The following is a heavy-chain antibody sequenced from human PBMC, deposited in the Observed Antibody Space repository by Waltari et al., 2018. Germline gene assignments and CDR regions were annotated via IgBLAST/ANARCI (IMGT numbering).Heavy chain of an antibody. CDR2: IYYTGST. CDR3: ARGGGGDWEWFDP. V-gene: IGHV4-59*01. Sequence: QVQLQESGPILLKPSETLSPICTVSGGSIRGFYWCWVRQPPGKGLDWIGYIYYTGSTNFNPSLKSRVTMSVDTSKNQFSLKLSSVTAADTAFYYCARGGGGDWEWFDPWGQGTLVTVSS. D-gene: IGHD2-21*02. J-gene: IGHJ5*02. CDR1: GGSIRGFY.